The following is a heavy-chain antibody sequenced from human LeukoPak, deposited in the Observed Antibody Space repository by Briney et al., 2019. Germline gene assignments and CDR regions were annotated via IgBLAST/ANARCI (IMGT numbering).Heavy chain of an antibody. D-gene: IGHD3-10*01. CDR3: AKDYYYGSGSYFQGYVSDY. CDR1: GFTFSSYG. Sequence: GGSLRLSCAASGFTFSSYGMHWVCQAPGKGLEWVAVISYDGSNKYYADSVKGRFTISRDNSKNTLYLQMNSLRAEDTAVYYCAKDYYYGSGSYFQGYVSDYWGQGTLVTVSS. V-gene: IGHV3-30*18. CDR2: ISYDGSNK. J-gene: IGHJ4*02.